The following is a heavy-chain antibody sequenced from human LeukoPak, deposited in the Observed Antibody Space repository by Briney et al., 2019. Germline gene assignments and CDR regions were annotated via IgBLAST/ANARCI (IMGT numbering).Heavy chain of an antibody. CDR2: ISSSSSTI. D-gene: IGHD3-22*01. CDR3: ARERGEYYYDSSGYYLGPDFDY. CDR1: GFTFSSYS. Sequence: GGSLRLSCAASGFTFSSYSMSWVRQAPGKGLEWVSYISSSSSTIYYADSVKGRFTISRDNAKNSLYLQMNSPRDEDTAVYYCARERGEYYYDSSGYYLGPDFDYWGQGTLVTVSS. J-gene: IGHJ4*02. V-gene: IGHV3-48*02.